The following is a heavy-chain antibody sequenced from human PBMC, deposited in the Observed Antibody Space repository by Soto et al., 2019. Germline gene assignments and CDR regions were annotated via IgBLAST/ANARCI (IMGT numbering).Heavy chain of an antibody. J-gene: IGHJ6*02. Sequence: QITLKESGPTLVKPTQTLTLTCTFSGFSLSTSGVGVGWIRQPPGKALEWLALIYWDDDKRYSPSLKSRLTITKDTSKNQVVLTMTNMDPVDTATYYCAHSPKLLWFGDSQSDGMDVWGQGTTVTVSS. CDR1: GFSLSTSGVG. CDR2: IYWDDDK. V-gene: IGHV2-5*02. D-gene: IGHD3-10*01. CDR3: AHSPKLLWFGDSQSDGMDV.